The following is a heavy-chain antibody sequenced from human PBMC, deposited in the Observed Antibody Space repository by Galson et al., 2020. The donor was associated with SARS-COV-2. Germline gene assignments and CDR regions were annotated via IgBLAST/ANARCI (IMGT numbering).Heavy chain of an antibody. D-gene: IGHD3-3*01. CDR3: AKPFWSDSYYFDY. CDR2: IRYDGSNK. V-gene: IGHV3-30*02. J-gene: IGHJ4*02. CDR1: GFTFSSYG. Sequence: GGSLRLSCAASGFTFSSYGMHWVRQAPGKGLEWVAFIRYDGSNKYYADSVKGRFTISRDNSKNTLYLQMNSLRAEDTAVYYCAKPFWSDSYYFDYWGQGTLVTVSS.